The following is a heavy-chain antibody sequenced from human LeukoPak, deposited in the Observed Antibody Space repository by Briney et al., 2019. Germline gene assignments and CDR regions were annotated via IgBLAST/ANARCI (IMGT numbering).Heavy chain of an antibody. J-gene: IGHJ5*02. D-gene: IGHD3-22*01. V-gene: IGHV4-34*01. CDR1: GGSISSYY. CDR3: ARAGYYDSSGGWFDP. Sequence: SETLSLTCTVSGGSISSYYWSWIRQPPGKGLEWIGEINHSGSTNYNPSLKSRVTISVDTSKNQFSLKLSSVTAADTAVYYCARAGYYDSSGGWFDPWGQGTLVTVSS. CDR2: INHSGST.